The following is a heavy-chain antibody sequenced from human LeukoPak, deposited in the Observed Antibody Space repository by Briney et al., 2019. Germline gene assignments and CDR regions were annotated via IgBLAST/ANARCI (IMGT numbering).Heavy chain of an antibody. J-gene: IGHJ4*02. CDR1: GFTFSSYW. CDR3: ARRAGGYSHPYDY. CDR2: IKQDGSEK. D-gene: IGHD4-23*01. V-gene: IGHV3-7*03. Sequence: GGSLGLSCAASGFTFSSYWMSCVRQAPGKGLEWVANIKQDGSEKYYVDSVKARFTISRDNAKNTLYLQMNSLRAEDTAVYYCARRAGGYSHPYDYWGQGTLVTVSS.